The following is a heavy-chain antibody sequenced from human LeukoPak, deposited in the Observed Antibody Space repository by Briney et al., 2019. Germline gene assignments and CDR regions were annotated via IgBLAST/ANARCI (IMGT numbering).Heavy chain of an antibody. D-gene: IGHD1-26*01. V-gene: IGHV4-38-2*02. CDR2: IYHSGST. CDR1: GYSISSGYY. J-gene: IGHJ5*02. CDR3: AREREGASYNWFDP. Sequence: SETLSLTCTVSGYSISSGYYWGWIRQPPGKGLEWIGSIYHSGSTYYNPSLKSRVTISVDTSKNQFSLKLSSVTAADTAVYYCAREREGASYNWFDPWGQGTLVTVSS.